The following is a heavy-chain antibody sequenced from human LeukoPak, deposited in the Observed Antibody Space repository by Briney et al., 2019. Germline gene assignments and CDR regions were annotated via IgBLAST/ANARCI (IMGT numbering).Heavy chain of an antibody. D-gene: IGHD5-18*01. CDR3: ARDFRAAMVSDWFDP. Sequence: SVKVSCKASGGTFSSYAISWVRQAPGQGLEWMGGIIPIFGTANYAQKFQGRVTITADKSTSTAYMELSRLRSDDTAVYYCARDFRAAMVSDWFDPWGQGTLVTVSS. V-gene: IGHV1-69*06. CDR2: IIPIFGTA. J-gene: IGHJ5*02. CDR1: GGTFSSYA.